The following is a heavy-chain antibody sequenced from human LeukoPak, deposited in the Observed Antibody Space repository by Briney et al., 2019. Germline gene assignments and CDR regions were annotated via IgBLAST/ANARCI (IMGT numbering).Heavy chain of an antibody. CDR3: ARESAFDI. CDR2: ISYDGSNK. Sequence: GGSLRLPCAASGFTFSSYAMHWVRQAPGKGLEWVAVISYDGSNKYYADSVKGRFTISRDNSKNTLYLQMNSLRAEDTAVYYCARESAFDIWGQGTMVTVSS. J-gene: IGHJ3*02. V-gene: IGHV3-30*04. CDR1: GFTFSSYA.